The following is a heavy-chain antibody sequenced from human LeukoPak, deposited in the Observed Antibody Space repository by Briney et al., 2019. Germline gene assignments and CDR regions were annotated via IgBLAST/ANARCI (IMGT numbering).Heavy chain of an antibody. J-gene: IGHJ6*03. CDR2: ISSSGSTI. CDR1: GFTFSSYE. Sequence: GGSLRLSCAASGFTFSSYEMNWVRQAPGKGLEWVSYISSSGSTIYYADSVKGRFTISRDNAKNSLYLQMNSLRAEDTAVYYCAKDPRYCSGGSCYPYYYYMDVWGKGTTVTISS. CDR3: AKDPRYCSGGSCYPYYYYMDV. V-gene: IGHV3-48*03. D-gene: IGHD2-15*01.